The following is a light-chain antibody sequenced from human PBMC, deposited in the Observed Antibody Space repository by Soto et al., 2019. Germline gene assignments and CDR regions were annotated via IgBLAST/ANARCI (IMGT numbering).Light chain of an antibody. Sequence: EIVLTQSPATLSLSPGERATLSCRASQSVNSYLTWYQQKPGQAPRLLIYDASNRATGIPPRFSGSGSGTDFTLTISSLEPEDFAVYYCHQRSNWPRTFGQGTKLEIK. J-gene: IGKJ2*02. CDR1: QSVNSY. V-gene: IGKV3-11*01. CDR2: DAS. CDR3: HQRSNWPRT.